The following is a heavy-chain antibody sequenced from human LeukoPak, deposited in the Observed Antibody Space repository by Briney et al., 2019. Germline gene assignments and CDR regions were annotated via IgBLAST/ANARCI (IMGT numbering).Heavy chain of an antibody. CDR2: ITGDSGTI. V-gene: IGHV3-48*01. CDR3: AKGYRSGWYFDY. D-gene: IGHD6-19*01. Sequence: PGGSLRLSCAASGFAFSSYAMNWVRQAPGKGLEWVSFITGDSGTIYYVDSMKGRFTISRDNAKNSLYLQIDNLRAEDTAVYYYAKGYRSGWYFDYWGQGTLVTVSS. CDR1: GFAFSSYA. J-gene: IGHJ4*02.